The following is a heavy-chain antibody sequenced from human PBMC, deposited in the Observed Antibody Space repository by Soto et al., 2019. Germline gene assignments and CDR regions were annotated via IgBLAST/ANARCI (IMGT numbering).Heavy chain of an antibody. J-gene: IGHJ6*02. Sequence: QVQLVQSGAEVRKPGSSVKVSCKASGSTISSYVIAWVRQASGQSLEWMGGIITVTGPANYAQKFQGRLTITADEATSTAYMELSSLRSEDTAVYYCAREYYGSGTYGYYGMDVWGQGTTVTVSS. V-gene: IGHV1-69*01. CDR3: AREYYGSGTYGYYGMDV. CDR1: GSTISSYV. CDR2: IITVTGPA. D-gene: IGHD3-10*01.